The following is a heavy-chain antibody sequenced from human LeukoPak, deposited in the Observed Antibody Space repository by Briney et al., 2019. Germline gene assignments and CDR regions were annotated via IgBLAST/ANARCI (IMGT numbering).Heavy chain of an antibody. J-gene: IGHJ4*02. CDR2: ISSRGSYI. Sequence: GGSLRLSCAASGFTFSSYAMSWVRQAPGKGLEWVSSISSRGSYIYYADSVKGRFSISADNAKNSLYLQMNSLRAEDTAVYYCARGYSSSWYDLYYFDYWGQGTLVTVSS. D-gene: IGHD6-13*01. V-gene: IGHV3-21*01. CDR3: ARGYSSSWYDLYYFDY. CDR1: GFTFSSYA.